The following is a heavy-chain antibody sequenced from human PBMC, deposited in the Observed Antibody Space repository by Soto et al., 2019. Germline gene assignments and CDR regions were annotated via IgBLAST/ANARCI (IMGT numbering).Heavy chain of an antibody. CDR2: ITGSGAST. CDR3: AKNSAATIRVGYDY. Sequence: EVQLLESGGGLVQPGGSLRLSCAASGFTFTTYTMSWVRQAPGKGLQWVSAITGSGASTYYADSVKGRFTISRDNSKNTLYLQMNSLRAEDTAVYNCAKNSAATIRVGYDYWGQGTLVIVSS. V-gene: IGHV3-23*01. CDR1: GFTFTTYT. J-gene: IGHJ4*02. D-gene: IGHD5-12*01.